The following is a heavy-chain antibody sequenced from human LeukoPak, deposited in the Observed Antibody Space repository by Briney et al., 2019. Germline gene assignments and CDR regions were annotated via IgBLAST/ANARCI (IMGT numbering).Heavy chain of an antibody. CDR1: GGSISSFY. Sequence: KPSETLSLTCTVSGGSISSFYWSWIRQPPGKALEWLGYVYYSGSTNYNPSLTSRVTISVDTSKNQFSLKLTSVIAADTAMYYCARGRGYSHGQPLDYWGQGTLVTVSS. CDR2: VYYSGST. J-gene: IGHJ4*02. V-gene: IGHV4-59*01. CDR3: ARGRGYSHGQPLDY. D-gene: IGHD5-18*01.